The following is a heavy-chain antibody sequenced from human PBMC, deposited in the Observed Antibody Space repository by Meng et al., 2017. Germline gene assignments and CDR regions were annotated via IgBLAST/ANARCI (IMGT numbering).Heavy chain of an antibody. V-gene: IGHV1-8*01. Sequence: ASVKVSCKASGYTFTSYDINWARQATGQGLEWMGWMNPNSGNTGYAQKFQGRVTMTRNTSISTAYMELSSLRSEDTAVYYCARRSDVYGGYHPTQDWGQGTLVTVSS. CDR1: GYTFTSYD. CDR3: ARRSDVYGGYHPTQD. J-gene: IGHJ4*02. CDR2: MNPNSGNT. D-gene: IGHD4-17*01.